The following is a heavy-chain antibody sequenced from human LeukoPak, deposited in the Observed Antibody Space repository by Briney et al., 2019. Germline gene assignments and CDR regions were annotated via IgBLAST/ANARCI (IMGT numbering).Heavy chain of an antibody. CDR3: SRAMGPFPRFKFDY. Sequence: GGSLRLSCTASGFTFGDYVMSWFRQAPGKGLEWVGFIRSNTYRGTTEYAASVKGRFTISRDDSKSIAYLQMNSLKTEDTAVYYCSRAMGPFPRFKFDYWGQGTLVTVPS. CDR1: GFTFGDYV. CDR2: IRSNTYRGTT. J-gene: IGHJ4*02. D-gene: IGHD5-18*01. V-gene: IGHV3-49*03.